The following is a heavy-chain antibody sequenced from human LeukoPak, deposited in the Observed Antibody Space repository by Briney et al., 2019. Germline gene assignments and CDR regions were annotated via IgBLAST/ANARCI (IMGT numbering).Heavy chain of an antibody. Sequence: GSPRLSCAASGFTFSNSAIHWVRQAPGKGLEWVANIKQDGSEEYYVDSVKGRFTISRDNAKNSLSLQMNSLRAEDTAVYYCATYSTGWYTKGMDVWGQGTTATVSS. D-gene: IGHD6-19*01. V-gene: IGHV3-7*02. J-gene: IGHJ6*02. CDR3: ATYSTGWYTKGMDV. CDR2: IKQDGSEE. CDR1: GFTFSNSA.